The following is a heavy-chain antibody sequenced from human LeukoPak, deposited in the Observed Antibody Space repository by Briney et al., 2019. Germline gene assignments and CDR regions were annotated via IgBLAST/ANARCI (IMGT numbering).Heavy chain of an antibody. J-gene: IGHJ4*02. V-gene: IGHV4-39*02. Sequence: PSETLSLTCTVAGASVSGSGYYWGWLRQPPGKGLEWIGSIYSSGSTYHNASLQSRVTISIETSKNQISLRLNSVTAADTAVYYCARGRYYYDSSGPTDYWGQGTLVTVSS. D-gene: IGHD3-22*01. CDR3: ARGRYYYDSSGPTDY. CDR1: GASVSGSGYY. CDR2: IYSSGST.